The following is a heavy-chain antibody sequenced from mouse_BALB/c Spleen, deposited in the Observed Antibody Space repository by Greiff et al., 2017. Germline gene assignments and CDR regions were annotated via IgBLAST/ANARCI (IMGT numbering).Heavy chain of an antibody. CDR3: ARRGYGNPFAY. CDR1: GYSITSDYA. V-gene: IGHV3-2*02. J-gene: IGHJ3*01. Sequence: DVNLQESGPGLVKPSQSLSLTCTVTGYSITSDYAWNWIRQFPGNQLEWMGYISYSGSTSYNPSLKSRISITRDTSKNQFFLQLNSVTTEDTATYYCARRGYGNPFAYWGQGTLVTVSA. CDR2: ISYSGST. D-gene: IGHD2-1*01.